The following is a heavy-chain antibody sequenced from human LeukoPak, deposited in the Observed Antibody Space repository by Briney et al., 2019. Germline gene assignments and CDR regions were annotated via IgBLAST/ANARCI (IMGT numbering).Heavy chain of an antibody. D-gene: IGHD3-22*01. Sequence: SETLSLTCTVSGGSIRRYYWSWIRQSPGKGLEWIGYIYYSGSTNYNPSLKSRVTISVDTSKNQFSLKLSSVTAADTAVYYCARHYDSSAFYFDYWGQGTLVTVSS. J-gene: IGHJ4*02. V-gene: IGHV4-59*01. CDR2: IYYSGST. CDR3: ARHYDSSAFYFDY. CDR1: GGSIRRYY.